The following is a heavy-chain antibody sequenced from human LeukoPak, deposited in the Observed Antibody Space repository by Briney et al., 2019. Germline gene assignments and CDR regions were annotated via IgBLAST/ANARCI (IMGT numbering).Heavy chain of an antibody. CDR1: GGSISSGAYF. D-gene: IGHD6-13*01. J-gene: IGHJ4*02. Sequence: SSQTLSLTCTVSGGSISSGAYFWSWIRQHPGKGLEWIGYISYSGSIYYNPSLKSRVTISIDTSKNQFSLKLSSVTAADTAVYYCASEKKSAAGVFDYWGQGTLVTVS. V-gene: IGHV4-31*03. CDR2: ISYSGSI. CDR3: ASEKKSAAGVFDY.